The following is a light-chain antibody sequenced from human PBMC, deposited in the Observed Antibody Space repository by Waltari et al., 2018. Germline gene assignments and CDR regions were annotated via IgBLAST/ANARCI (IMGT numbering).Light chain of an antibody. CDR3: SSTDSSLKV. Sequence: SFELTQPPSVSVSPGQTARITCSGDALPKKYASWYQQKSGQAPVLVIYEDTKRPSGTPERFSGSSSRTTATLTITGAQVEDEGDYYCSSTDSSLKVFGGGTKLTVL. CDR1: ALPKKY. CDR2: EDT. J-gene: IGLJ2*01. V-gene: IGLV3-10*01.